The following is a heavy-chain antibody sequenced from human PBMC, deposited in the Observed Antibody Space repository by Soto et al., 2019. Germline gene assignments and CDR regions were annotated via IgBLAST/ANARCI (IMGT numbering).Heavy chain of an antibody. CDR1: GDSISNNNFY. V-gene: IGHV4-39*01. J-gene: IGHJ6*03. CDR2: IYYSGST. CDR3: ARHYGYYSHYMDV. Sequence: QLQLQESGPGLVKPSETLSLTCTVSGDSISNNNFYWGWIRQPPGKGLEWIGTIYYSGSTYSNPSLKSRVAISVDTSNNQLSLKLSSVTAADTAVYYCARHYGYYSHYMDVWTKGTTVTVSS. D-gene: IGHD3-10*01.